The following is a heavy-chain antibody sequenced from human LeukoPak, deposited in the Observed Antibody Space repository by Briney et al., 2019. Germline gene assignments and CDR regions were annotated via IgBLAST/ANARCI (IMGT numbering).Heavy chain of an antibody. CDR1: GYTFTSYA. V-gene: IGHV1-3*01. CDR2: INAGNGNT. Sequence: ASVKVSCKASGYTFTSYAMHWVRQAPGQRLEWMGWINAGNGNTKYSQKFQGRVTITRDTSASTAYMELSSLRSEDTAVYYCARDPYWSGYYSQFDHWGQGTLVTVSS. J-gene: IGHJ4*02. D-gene: IGHD3-3*01. CDR3: ARDPYWSGYYSQFDH.